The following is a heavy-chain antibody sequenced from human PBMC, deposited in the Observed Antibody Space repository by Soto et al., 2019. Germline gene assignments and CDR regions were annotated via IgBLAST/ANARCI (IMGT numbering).Heavy chain of an antibody. CDR2: IIPIFGTA. CDR1: GGTFSSYA. V-gene: IGHV1-69*06. J-gene: IGHJ4*02. CDR3: TRSRITIFGVVIPYFDY. D-gene: IGHD3-3*01. Sequence: GASVKVSCKASGGTFSSYAISWVRQAPGQGLEWMGGIIPIFGTANYAQKFQGRVTITADKSTSTAYMELSSLRSEDTAVYYCTRSRITIFGVVIPYFDYWGQGTLVTVSS.